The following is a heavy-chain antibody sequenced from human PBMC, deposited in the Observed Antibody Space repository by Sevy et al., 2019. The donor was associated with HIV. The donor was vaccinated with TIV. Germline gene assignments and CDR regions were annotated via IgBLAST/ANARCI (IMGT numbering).Heavy chain of an antibody. J-gene: IGHJ6*02. CDR3: ATDNRWIRRLHYYYYGMDV. CDR1: GFTFSSYW. Sequence: GGSLRLSCAASGFTFSSYWMSWVRQAPGKGLEWVANIKQDGSEKYYVDPVKGRFTISRDNAKNSLYLQMNSLRAEDTAVYYCATDNRWIRRLHYYYYGMDVWGQGTTVTVSS. D-gene: IGHD5-18*01. CDR2: IKQDGSEK. V-gene: IGHV3-7*03.